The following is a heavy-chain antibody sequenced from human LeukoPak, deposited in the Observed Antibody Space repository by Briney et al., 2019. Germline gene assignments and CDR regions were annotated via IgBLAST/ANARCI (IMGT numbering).Heavy chain of an antibody. CDR1: GYTFTSYG. D-gene: IGHD2-2*02. J-gene: IGHJ3*02. V-gene: IGHV1-18*01. Sequence: ASVKVSCKASGYTFTSYGIGWVRQAPGQGLEWMGWISTYNGDTNYAQKLQGRVTMTTDTSTNTAYMELRSLRSDDTAVYYCARDGRYCSSTSCYTGAFDIWGQGTMVTVSS. CDR3: ARDGRYCSSTSCYTGAFDI. CDR2: ISTYNGDT.